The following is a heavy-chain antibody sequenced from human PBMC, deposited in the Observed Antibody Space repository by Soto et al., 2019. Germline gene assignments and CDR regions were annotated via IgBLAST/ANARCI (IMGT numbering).Heavy chain of an antibody. CDR2: ISYDGRNK. J-gene: IGHJ4*02. CDR1: GFTFSTYA. V-gene: IGHV3-30*04. Sequence: QVQLMESGGGVVQPGRSLRLSCAASGFTFSTYAMHWVRQAPGKGLEWVALISYDGRNKNYADSVEGRFTISRDNSKNTRSLQMNSLTAEDTAMYAFARRATTVTTKYDFDYWGQGTLINVSS. D-gene: IGHD4-17*01. CDR3: ARRATTVTTKYDFDY.